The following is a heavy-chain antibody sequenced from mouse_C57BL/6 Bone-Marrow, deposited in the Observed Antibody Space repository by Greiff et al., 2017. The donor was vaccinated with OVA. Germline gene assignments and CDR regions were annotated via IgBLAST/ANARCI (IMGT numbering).Heavy chain of an antibody. V-gene: IGHV1-18*01. CDR3: ARITTVVAHWYFDV. CDR2: INPNNGGT. J-gene: IGHJ1*03. D-gene: IGHD1-1*01. CDR1: GYTFTDYN. Sequence: SGPELVKPGASVKIPCKASGYTFTDYNMDWVKQSHGKSLEWIGDINPNNGGTIYNQKFKGKATLTVDKSSSTAYMELRSLTSEDTAVYYCARITTVVAHWYFDVWGTGTTVTVSS.